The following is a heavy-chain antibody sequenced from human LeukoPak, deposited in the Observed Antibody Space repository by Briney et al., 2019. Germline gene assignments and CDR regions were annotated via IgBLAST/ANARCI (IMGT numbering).Heavy chain of an antibody. Sequence: GGSLRLSCAASRFTFDDFAIHWVRQAPGKGLEWVSGISWNSGSIGYADSVKGRFTISRDNAKNSLYLQMNSLRAEDTALYYCAKGYCSSTSCYLYFDYWGQGTLVTVSS. J-gene: IGHJ4*02. V-gene: IGHV3-9*01. CDR2: ISWNSGSI. CDR1: RFTFDDFA. D-gene: IGHD2-2*01. CDR3: AKGYCSSTSCYLYFDY.